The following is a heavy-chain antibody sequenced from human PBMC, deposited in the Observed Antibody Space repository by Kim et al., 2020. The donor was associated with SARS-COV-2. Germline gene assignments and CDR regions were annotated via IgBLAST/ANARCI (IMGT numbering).Heavy chain of an antibody. CDR2: ISWNGGSI. D-gene: IGHD6-19*01. CDR3: AKVGVLYSSGWSGAFDI. Sequence: GGSLRLSCAASGFTFGDYAMHWVRQAPGKGLEWVSGISWNGGSIGNADSVKGRFTISRDNAKNSLFLQMNSLRAEDTALYYCAKVGVLYSSGWSGAFDIWGQGTMLTVSS. CDR1: GFTFGDYA. J-gene: IGHJ3*02. V-gene: IGHV3-9*01.